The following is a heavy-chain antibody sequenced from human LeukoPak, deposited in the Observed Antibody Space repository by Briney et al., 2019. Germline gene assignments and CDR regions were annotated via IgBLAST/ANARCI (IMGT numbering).Heavy chain of an antibody. D-gene: IGHD6-6*01. CDR2: INSDGSST. Sequence: GGSLRLSCAASGFTFSSYWMHWVRQAPGKGPVWVSRINSDGSSTSYADSVKGRFTLSRDIAKNTLYLQMNSLRAEDTAVYYCARGLSGYSSSLGYWGQGTLVTVSS. V-gene: IGHV3-74*01. J-gene: IGHJ4*02. CDR1: GFTFSSYW. CDR3: ARGLSGYSSSLGY.